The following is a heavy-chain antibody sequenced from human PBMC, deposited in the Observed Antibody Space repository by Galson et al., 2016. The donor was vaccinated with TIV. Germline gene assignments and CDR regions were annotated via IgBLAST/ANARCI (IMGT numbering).Heavy chain of an antibody. CDR2: ISYDRSDI. CDR3: ARQWQSYFFDY. J-gene: IGHJ4*02. V-gene: IGHV3-33*01. D-gene: IGHD6-19*01. CDR1: GFIFSSYG. Sequence: SLRLSCAASGFIFSSYGMHWVRQTPGKGLEWVAIISYDRSDIYYGDSVKGRFTVSRDNSKNNLYLQMNSLTAEDTAVYYCARQWQSYFFDYRGQGTVVTVSS.